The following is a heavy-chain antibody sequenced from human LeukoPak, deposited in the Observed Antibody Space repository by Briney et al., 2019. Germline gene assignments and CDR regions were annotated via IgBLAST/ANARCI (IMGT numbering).Heavy chain of an antibody. CDR2: IYYSGST. J-gene: IGHJ4*02. Sequence: SETLSLTCTVSGGSISSSSYYWGWIRQPPGKGLEWIGSIYYSGSTYYNPSLKSRVTISVDTSKNQFSLKLSSVTAADTAVYYCARGGVSGYDIDYWGQGTLVTVSS. D-gene: IGHD5-12*01. CDR1: GGSISSSSYY. CDR3: ARGGVSGYDIDY. V-gene: IGHV4-39*07.